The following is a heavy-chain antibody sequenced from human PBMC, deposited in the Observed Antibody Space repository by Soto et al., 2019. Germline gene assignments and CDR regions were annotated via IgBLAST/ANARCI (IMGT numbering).Heavy chain of an antibody. J-gene: IGHJ3*02. V-gene: IGHV5-51*01. Sequence: GESLRISCKGSGYSFTTNWSAWGRQMPGKGLEWMGIIYPADSDTRYSPCFQGQVTILADKSISTAYLQWSSLKASAPAMYYCASPTHRRNDAFDICGQGTMVTVSS. D-gene: IGHD2-15*01. CDR1: GYSFTTNW. CDR3: ASPTHRRNDAFDI. CDR2: IYPADSDT.